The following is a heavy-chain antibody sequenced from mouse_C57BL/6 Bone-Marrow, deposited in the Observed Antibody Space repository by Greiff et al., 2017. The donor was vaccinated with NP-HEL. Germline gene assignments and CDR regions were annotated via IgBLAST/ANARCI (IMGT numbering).Heavy chain of an antibody. CDR3: VREGYYFGSSLYYFDY. V-gene: IGHV1-55*01. Sequence: QVQLQQPGAELVKPGASVKMSCKASGYTFTSYWITWVKQRPGQGLEWIGDIYPGSGSTNYNEKFKSKATLTVDTSSSTAYMQLRSRRSEDSAVYYCVREGYYFGSSLYYFDYWGQGTTLTVSS. J-gene: IGHJ2*01. D-gene: IGHD1-1*01. CDR2: IYPGSGST. CDR1: GYTFTSYW.